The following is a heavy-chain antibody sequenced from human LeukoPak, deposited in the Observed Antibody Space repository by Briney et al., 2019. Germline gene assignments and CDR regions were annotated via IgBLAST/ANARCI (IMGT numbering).Heavy chain of an antibody. CDR2: INHSGST. CDR3: ARRAAAGSLAYYYYYYMDV. Sequence: PSETLSLTCAVYGGSFSGYYWSWIRQPPGKGLEWIGEINHSGSTNYNPSLKSRVTISVDTSKNQFSLKLSSVTAADTAVYYCARRAAAGSLAYYYYYYMDVWGKGTTVTVSS. CDR1: GGSFSGYY. D-gene: IGHD6-13*01. J-gene: IGHJ6*03. V-gene: IGHV4-34*01.